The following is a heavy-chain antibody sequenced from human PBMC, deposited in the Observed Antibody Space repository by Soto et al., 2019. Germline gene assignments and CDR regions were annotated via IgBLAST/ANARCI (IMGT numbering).Heavy chain of an antibody. CDR3: ASSGYSGYDLHYYGMDV. CDR1: GGSISSGDYY. Sequence: SETLSLTCTVSGGSISSGDYYWSWIRQPPGKGLEWVGYIYYSGSTYYNPSLKSRVTISVDTSKNQFSLKLSSVTAADTAVYYCASSGYSGYDLHYYGMDVWGQGTTVTVSS. D-gene: IGHD5-12*01. V-gene: IGHV4-30-4*01. CDR2: IYYSGST. J-gene: IGHJ6*02.